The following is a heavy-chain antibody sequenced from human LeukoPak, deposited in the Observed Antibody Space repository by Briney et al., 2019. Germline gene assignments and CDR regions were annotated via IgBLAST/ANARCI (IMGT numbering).Heavy chain of an antibody. CDR3: ARICSTTDCLISA. Sequence: GGSLRLSCAASGFTFSRYWMHWVRQAPGKGLVWVSRINSDGSYTSYADFVKGRFTISRDNAKNTVYLQLSSLRAEDTAVYYCARICSTTDCLISAWGQGTLVTVSS. V-gene: IGHV3-74*01. CDR2: INSDGSYT. CDR1: GFTFSRYW. D-gene: IGHD2-2*01. J-gene: IGHJ4*02.